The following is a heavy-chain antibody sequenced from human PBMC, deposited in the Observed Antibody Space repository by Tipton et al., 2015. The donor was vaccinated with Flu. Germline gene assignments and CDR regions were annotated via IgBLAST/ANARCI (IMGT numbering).Heavy chain of an antibody. V-gene: IGHV3-66*02. CDR3: AKVIPELVAGLGS. D-gene: IGHD6-19*01. J-gene: IGHJ4*02. CDR1: GITVSGSF. CDR2: IYSGDRA. Sequence: SLRLSCAASGITVSGSFMSWVRQAPGKGLEWVSLIYSGDRAYYADSVKGRFTISRDISKNTLYLQMNSLRTEDTAVYYCAKVIPELVAGLGSWGRGTLVSVSS.